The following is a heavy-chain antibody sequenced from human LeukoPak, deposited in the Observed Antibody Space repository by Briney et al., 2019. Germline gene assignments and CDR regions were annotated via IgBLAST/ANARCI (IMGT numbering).Heavy chain of an antibody. CDR1: GGSFSDYY. CDR2: INHSGST. Sequence: SETLSLTCAVFGGSFSDYYWNWIRQPPGEGLEWIGEINHSGSTNSNPSLKSRVTISADTSKNQFSLKLSSVTAADTAVYYCARAPGEWFGELLAYYFDYWGQGTLVAVSS. D-gene: IGHD3-10*01. CDR3: ARAPGEWFGELLAYYFDY. V-gene: IGHV4-34*01. J-gene: IGHJ4*02.